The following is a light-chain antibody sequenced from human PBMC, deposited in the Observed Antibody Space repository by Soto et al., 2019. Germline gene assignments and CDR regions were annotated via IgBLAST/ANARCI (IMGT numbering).Light chain of an antibody. CDR2: GAS. CDR3: QQYYNWPQYT. CDR1: HSISSN. V-gene: IGKV3-15*01. Sequence: IVMTQSPATLSVSPGERATLSFGASHSISSNLAWYQQKPGQAPRLLMFGASTRATGVPARFSGSGSGTEFTLTISSLQSEDFAIYYCQQYYNWPQYTFGQGTKVDIK. J-gene: IGKJ2*01.